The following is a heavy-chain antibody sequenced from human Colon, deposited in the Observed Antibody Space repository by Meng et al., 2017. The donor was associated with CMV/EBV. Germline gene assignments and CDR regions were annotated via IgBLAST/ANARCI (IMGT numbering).Heavy chain of an antibody. CDR1: GYTFNGYF. CDR3: ATFGGDFDY. D-gene: IGHD3-3*01. CDR2: INPVTGDT. Sequence: QFQVVQGGAEVKEPVASVKVSCKTSGYTFNGYFMHWVRQAPGQGLEWMGWINPVTGDTSYAQKFQVRVTMTRDTSISTAYMELSSLRSDDTVVYYCATFGGDFDYWGQGTLVTVSS. V-gene: IGHV1-2*02. J-gene: IGHJ4*02.